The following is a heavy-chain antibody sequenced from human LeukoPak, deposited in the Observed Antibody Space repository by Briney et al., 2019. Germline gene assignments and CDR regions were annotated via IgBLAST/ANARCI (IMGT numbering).Heavy chain of an antibody. Sequence: GGSLRLSCAASGFTFSNYAMNWVRQAPGKGLEWVSLISGSTGSTYYADSVKGRFSISRDNSKNTVYLQMNSLRDEDTAVYYCARARGAGPGGHFDYWGQGTLVTVSS. D-gene: IGHD6-19*01. J-gene: IGHJ4*02. CDR1: GFTFSNYA. CDR3: ARARGAGPGGHFDY. CDR2: ISGSTGST. V-gene: IGHV3-23*01.